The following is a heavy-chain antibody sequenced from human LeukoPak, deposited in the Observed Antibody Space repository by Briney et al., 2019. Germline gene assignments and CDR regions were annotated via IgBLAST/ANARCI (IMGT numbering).Heavy chain of an antibody. CDR1: GFTFSSSS. J-gene: IGHJ5*02. CDR2: ISSSSSYI. D-gene: IGHD2-15*01. CDR3: AKDRYCSGGSCYPTNWFDP. V-gene: IGHV3-21*04. Sequence: GGSLGLSCAASGFTFSSSSMNWVRQAPGKGLEWVSSISSSSSYIYYADSVKGRFTISRDNSKNTLYLQMNSLRAEDTAVYYCAKDRYCSGGSCYPTNWFDPWGQGTLVTVSS.